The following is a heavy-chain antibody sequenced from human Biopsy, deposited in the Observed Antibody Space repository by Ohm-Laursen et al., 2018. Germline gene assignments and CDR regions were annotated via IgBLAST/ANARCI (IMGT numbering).Heavy chain of an antibody. V-gene: IGHV3-7*01. D-gene: IGHD6-6*01. Sequence: SLRLSCSASGFTFSSYWMSWVRQAPGKGLEWAANIKQDGNDKYYVDSVKGRFTISRDNAKNSLFLQMNSLRAEDTAVYYCAIHEYSSSGVFDYWGQGTLVTVPS. CDR3: AIHEYSSSGVFDY. CDR2: IKQDGNDK. J-gene: IGHJ4*02. CDR1: GFTFSSYW.